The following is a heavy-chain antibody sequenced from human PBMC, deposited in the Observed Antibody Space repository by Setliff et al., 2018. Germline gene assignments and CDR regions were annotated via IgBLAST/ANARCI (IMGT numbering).Heavy chain of an antibody. CDR3: ARNDLDTYGYGAFDY. J-gene: IGHJ4*02. Sequence: GASVKVSCKASRYSFNGYYMHWVRQAPGQGLEWMGWIIPNSGGTNYAQKFQGRVTVTRDTSISTAYMELSRLRADDTAVYFCARNDLDTYGYGAFDYWGQGTLVTVSS. D-gene: IGHD5-18*01. CDR1: RYSFNGYY. CDR2: IIPNSGGT. V-gene: IGHV1-2*02.